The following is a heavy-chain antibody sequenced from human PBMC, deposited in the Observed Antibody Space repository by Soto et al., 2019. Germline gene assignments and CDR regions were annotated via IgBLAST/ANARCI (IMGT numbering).Heavy chain of an antibody. D-gene: IGHD5-18*01. V-gene: IGHV3-73*01. Sequence: GGSLRLSCAASGFTFGASNLQWVRQASGKGLEWLGRIGSKGETYATTYAASVKGRFTISRDDSKKTAYLQMNNLESEDTAVYYCSHGYTQYFESWGQGT. CDR2: IGSKGETYAT. CDR1: GFTFGASN. CDR3: SHGYTQYFES. J-gene: IGHJ4*02.